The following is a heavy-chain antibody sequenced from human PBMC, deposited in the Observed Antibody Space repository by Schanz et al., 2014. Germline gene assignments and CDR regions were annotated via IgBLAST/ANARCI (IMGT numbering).Heavy chain of an antibody. V-gene: IGHV3-48*01. CDR2: ISSASSTI. CDR1: GFSVGNKY. D-gene: IGHD1-26*01. CDR3: ARDHTTESYYSAGPPIDY. J-gene: IGHJ4*02. Sequence: EVQLVESGGGLVQPGGSLRLSCAASGFSVGNKYMNWVRQAPGKGLEWVSYISSASSTINYADSVKGRFTISRDNAKNSLFLQMNSLRAEDTAVYYCARDHTTESYYSAGPPIDYWGQGTLLTVSS.